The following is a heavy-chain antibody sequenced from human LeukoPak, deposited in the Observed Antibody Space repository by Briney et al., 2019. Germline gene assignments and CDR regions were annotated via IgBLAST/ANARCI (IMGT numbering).Heavy chain of an antibody. D-gene: IGHD6-19*01. CDR2: FDPEDGET. J-gene: IGHJ5*02. CDR1: GYTLTELS. Sequence: GASVKVSCKVSGYTLTELSMHWVRQAPGKGLEWMGGFDPEDGETIYAQKFQGRVTMTEDTSTDTAYMELSSLGSEDTAVYYCARLLAVAEYNWFDPWGQGTLVTVSS. V-gene: IGHV1-24*01. CDR3: ARLLAVAEYNWFDP.